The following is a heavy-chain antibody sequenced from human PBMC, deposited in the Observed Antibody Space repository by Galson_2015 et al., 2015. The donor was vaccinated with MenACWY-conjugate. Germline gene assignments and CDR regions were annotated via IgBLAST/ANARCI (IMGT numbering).Heavy chain of an antibody. CDR2: IKADGSFS. J-gene: IGHJ4*02. CDR3: ARENNWSFDS. Sequence: SLRLSCAASGFTFNNYWMHWVRQPPGKGLEWMSYIKADGSFSNYAYSVKGRFNISTDNAKNMVYLQMDGLGDEDTAVYFCARENNWSFDSWGQGTLVTVSS. D-gene: IGHD1-1*01. V-gene: IGHV3-74*01. CDR1: GFTFNNYW.